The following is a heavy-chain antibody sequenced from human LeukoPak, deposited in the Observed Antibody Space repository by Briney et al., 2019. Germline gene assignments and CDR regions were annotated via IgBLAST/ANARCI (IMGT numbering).Heavy chain of an antibody. CDR1: GYSFTSYW. V-gene: IGHV5-51*01. CDR3: ARHRRFLEWPDAFDI. J-gene: IGHJ3*02. CDR2: IYPGDSDT. Sequence: GESLKISCKGSGYSFTSYWIGWVRQMPGKGLEWMGIIYPGDSDTRYSPSFQGQVTISADKSISTAYLQWSSLKASDTAMYHCARHRRFLEWPDAFDIWGQGTMVTVSS. D-gene: IGHD3-3*01.